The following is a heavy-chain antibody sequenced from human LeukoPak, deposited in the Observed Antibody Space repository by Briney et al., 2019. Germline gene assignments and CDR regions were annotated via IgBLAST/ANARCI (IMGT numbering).Heavy chain of an antibody. CDR2: INHSGST. CDR1: GGSFSGYY. Sequence: SETLSLTCAVYGGSFSGYYWSWIRQPPGKGLEWIGEINHSGSTNYNPSLKSRVTISVDTSKNQFSLKLSSVTAADTAVYYCARQLAARYYYYYGMDVWGQGTTVTVSS. V-gene: IGHV4-34*01. D-gene: IGHD6-6*01. CDR3: ARQLAARYYYYYGMDV. J-gene: IGHJ6*02.